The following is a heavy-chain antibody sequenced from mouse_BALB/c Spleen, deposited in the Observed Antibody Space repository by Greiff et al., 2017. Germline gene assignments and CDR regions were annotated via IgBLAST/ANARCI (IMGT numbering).Heavy chain of an antibody. J-gene: IGHJ3*01. CDR3: ARWRFAY. CDR2: INPSSGYT. V-gene: IGHV1-4*02. Sequence: QGQLQQSAAELARPGASGKMSCKASGYTFTSYTMHWVKQRPGQGLEWIGYINPSSGYTEYNQKFKDKTTLTADKSSSTAYMQLSSLTSEDSAVYYCARWRFAYWGQGTLVTVSA. CDR1: GYTFTSYT.